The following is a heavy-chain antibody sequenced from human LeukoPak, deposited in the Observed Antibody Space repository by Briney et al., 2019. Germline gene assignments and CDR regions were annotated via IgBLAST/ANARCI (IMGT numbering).Heavy chain of an antibody. D-gene: IGHD2-15*01. V-gene: IGHV7-4-1*02. J-gene: IGHJ6*03. Sequence: ASVKVSCKASGYTFTSHVINWVRQAPGQGLEWMGWINTNTGNPTYAQGFTGRFVFSLDTSVSTAYLQISSLKAEDTAVYYCARGGLPTFYYYMDVWGKGTTITVSS. CDR2: INTNTGNP. CDR3: ARGGLPTFYYYMDV. CDR1: GYTFTSHV.